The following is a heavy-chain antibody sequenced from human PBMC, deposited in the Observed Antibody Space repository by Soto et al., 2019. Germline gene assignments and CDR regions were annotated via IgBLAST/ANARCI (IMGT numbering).Heavy chain of an antibody. Sequence: GGSLRLSCAASGFTFSSYAMHWVRQAPGKGLEWVAVISYDGSNKYYADSVKGRFTISRDNSKNTLYLQMNSLRAEDTAVYYCARDDVDKAMVSYYGMHVWGQGPTVTVYS. J-gene: IGHJ6*02. CDR2: ISYDGSNK. CDR1: GFTFSSYA. D-gene: IGHD5-18*01. V-gene: IGHV3-30-3*01. CDR3: ARDDVDKAMVSYYGMHV.